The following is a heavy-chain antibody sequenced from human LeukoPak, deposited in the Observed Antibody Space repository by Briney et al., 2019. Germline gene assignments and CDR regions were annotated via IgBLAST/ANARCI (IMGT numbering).Heavy chain of an antibody. CDR3: AKDRNSSWQTFED. Sequence: GGSLRLSCAASGFTFSSYEMNWVRQAPGKGLEWVSYISSSGSPIHYADSVKGRFTISRDNSKNTLYLQMNSLRPEDTAVYYCAKDRNSSWQTFEDWGQGTLVTVSS. CDR1: GFTFSSYE. CDR2: ISSSGSPI. V-gene: IGHV3-48*03. D-gene: IGHD6-13*01. J-gene: IGHJ4*02.